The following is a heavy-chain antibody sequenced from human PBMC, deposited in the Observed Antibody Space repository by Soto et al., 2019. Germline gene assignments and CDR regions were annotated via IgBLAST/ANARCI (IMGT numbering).Heavy chain of an antibody. Sequence: ASVKVSCKASGYTFTSYYMHWVRQAPGQGLEWMGIINPSGGSTSYAQKFQGRVTMTRDTSTITVYMELSSLRSEDTAVYYCARSQGAGDKDYDFWSGYYYFDYWGQGTLVTVSS. CDR1: GYTFTSYY. CDR3: ARSQGAGDKDYDFWSGYYYFDY. J-gene: IGHJ4*02. V-gene: IGHV1-46*01. D-gene: IGHD3-3*01. CDR2: INPSGGST.